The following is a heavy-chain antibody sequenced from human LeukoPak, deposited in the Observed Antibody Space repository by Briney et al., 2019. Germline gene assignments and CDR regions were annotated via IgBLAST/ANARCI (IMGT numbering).Heavy chain of an antibody. CDR2: INPNSGGT. D-gene: IGHD6-19*01. CDR3: ARDWLLSSGLDY. V-gene: IGHV1-2*02. CDR1: GYTFTSYY. J-gene: IGHJ4*02. Sequence: ASVKVSCKASGYTFTSYYTHWVRQAPGQGLEWMGWINPNSGGTNYAQKFQGRVTMTRDTSISTAYMELSRLRSDDTAVYYCARDWLLSSGLDYWGQGTLVTVSS.